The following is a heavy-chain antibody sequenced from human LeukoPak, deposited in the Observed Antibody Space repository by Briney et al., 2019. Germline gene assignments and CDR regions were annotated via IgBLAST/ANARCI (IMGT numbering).Heavy chain of an antibody. J-gene: IGHJ3*02. V-gene: IGHV3-23*01. Sequence: GGSLRLSCAASGFTFSSYAMSWVRQAPGKGLEWVSAISGSGGSTYYADSVKGRFTISRNNSKNTLYLQMNSLRAEDTAVYYCAKSGDGYHNHGAFDIWGQGTMVTVSS. D-gene: IGHD5-24*01. CDR2: ISGSGGST. CDR3: AKSGDGYHNHGAFDI. CDR1: GFTFSSYA.